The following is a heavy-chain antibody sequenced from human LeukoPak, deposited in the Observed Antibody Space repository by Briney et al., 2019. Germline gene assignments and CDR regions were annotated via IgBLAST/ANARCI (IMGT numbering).Heavy chain of an antibody. D-gene: IGHD3-10*01. J-gene: IGHJ4*02. CDR2: ISAYNGNT. V-gene: IGHV1-18*01. CDR1: GYTFPSYG. CDR3: ARGRDITMVRGANIRGYYFDY. Sequence: ASVKVSCKASGYTFPSYGITWVRQAPRQGLEWMGWISAYNGNTNYAQKLQGRVTMTTDTSTSTAYMELRSLRSDDTAVYYCARGRDITMVRGANIRGYYFDYWGQGTLVTVSS.